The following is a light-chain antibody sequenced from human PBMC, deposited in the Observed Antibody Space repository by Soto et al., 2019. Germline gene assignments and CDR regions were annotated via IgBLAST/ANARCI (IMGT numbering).Light chain of an antibody. Sequence: DIQMTQSPSSLSASVGDRVTITCRASQSISSYLNWYQQKPGKAPKLLIYAASSLQRGVPSRFSGSGSGTDFTLAISSLQPEECATYYCQQSDSPPYTVGQGTKLEIK. V-gene: IGKV1-39*01. J-gene: IGKJ2*01. CDR1: QSISSY. CDR2: AAS. CDR3: QQSDSPPYT.